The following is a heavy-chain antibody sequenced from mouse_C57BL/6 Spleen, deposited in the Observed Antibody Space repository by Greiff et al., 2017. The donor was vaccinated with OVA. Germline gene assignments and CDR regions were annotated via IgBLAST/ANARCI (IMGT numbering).Heavy chain of an antibody. CDR1: GFTFSDYG. J-gene: IGHJ2*01. D-gene: IGHD1-1*01. Sequence: VQVVESGGGLVKPGGSLKLSCAASGFTFSDYGMHWVRQAPEKGLEWVAYISSGSSTIYYADTVKGRFTISRDNAKNTLFLQMTSLRSEDTAMYYCARLGSSYGYYFDYWGQGTTLTVSS. V-gene: IGHV5-17*01. CDR3: ARLGSSYGYYFDY. CDR2: ISSGSSTI.